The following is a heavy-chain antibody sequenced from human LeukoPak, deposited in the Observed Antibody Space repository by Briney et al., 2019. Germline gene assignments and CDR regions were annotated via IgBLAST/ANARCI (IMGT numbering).Heavy chain of an antibody. V-gene: IGHV1-18*01. CDR2: ISAYNGNT. Sequence: ASVKVSCKASGGTFSSYAISWVRQAPGQGLEWMGWISAYNGNTNYAQKLQGRVTITTDTSTSTAYMELRSLRSDDTAVYYCARNVGGSLYGPFDYWAREPWSPSPQ. CDR1: GGTFSSYA. J-gene: IGHJ4*02. D-gene: IGHD3-16*01. CDR3: ARNVGGSLYGPFDY.